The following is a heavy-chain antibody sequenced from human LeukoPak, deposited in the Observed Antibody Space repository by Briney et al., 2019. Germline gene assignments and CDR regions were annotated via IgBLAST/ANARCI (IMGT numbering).Heavy chain of an antibody. CDR3: ARVSLVGGVIVTPAFDI. V-gene: IGHV4-39*01. J-gene: IGHJ3*02. CDR1: GGSISSSSYY. D-gene: IGHD3-16*02. CDR2: ISYTGSA. Sequence: PSETLSLTCTVSGGSISSSSYYWGWIRQPPGKGLEWIGSISYTGSAYYNPSLKSRVTISVDTSKNQFSLKLSSVTAADTAVYYCARVSLVGGVIVTPAFDIWGQGTMVTVSS.